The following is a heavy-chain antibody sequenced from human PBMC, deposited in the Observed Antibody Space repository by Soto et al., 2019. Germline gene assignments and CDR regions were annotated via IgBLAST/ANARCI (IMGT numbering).Heavy chain of an antibody. J-gene: IGHJ4*02. V-gene: IGHV3-48*03. Sequence: HPWGSLRLSCTASLFTFTNYEMNWVRQAPWKGLEWISYISSSGKTISYADSVKGRFTISRDNAKNSLYLQMNSLRAEDTAVYYCARDPETYSGSDLAIDYWGQGTLVTVS. CDR1: LFTFTNYE. CDR3: ARDPETYSGSDLAIDY. CDR2: ISSSGKTI. D-gene: IGHD5-12*01.